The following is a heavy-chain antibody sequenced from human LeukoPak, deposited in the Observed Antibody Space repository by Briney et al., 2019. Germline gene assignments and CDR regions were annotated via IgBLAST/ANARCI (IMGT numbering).Heavy chain of an antibody. CDR3: ARDKVIASAGTPNWFDP. CDR1: GYTFTNYG. D-gene: IGHD6-13*01. CDR2: ISAYDGNT. Sequence: GASVKVSCKAAGYTFTNYGISWVRQARGQGLEWMGWISAYDGNTNYLQKFQGRVTMTTDTATSTAYMELRSLRSDDTAVYYCARDKVIASAGTPNWFDPWGQGTLVTVSS. J-gene: IGHJ5*02. V-gene: IGHV1-18*01.